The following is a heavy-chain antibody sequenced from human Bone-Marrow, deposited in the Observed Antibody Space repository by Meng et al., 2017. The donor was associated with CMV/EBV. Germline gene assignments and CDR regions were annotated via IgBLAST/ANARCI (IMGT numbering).Heavy chain of an antibody. CDR3: AKSGVPRRLVGYHLDY. Sequence: ETLSLTCAASGFTFSSFAMNWVRQAPGKGLEWVSVVSGSGGATFYRDSVEGRLTISRDNSRNTVYLHMNGLRGEDTAIYYCAKSGVPRRLVGYHLDYWGRGTLVTVSS. CDR2: VSGSGGAT. V-gene: IGHV3-23*01. J-gene: IGHJ4*02. CDR1: GFTFSSFA. D-gene: IGHD2-15*01.